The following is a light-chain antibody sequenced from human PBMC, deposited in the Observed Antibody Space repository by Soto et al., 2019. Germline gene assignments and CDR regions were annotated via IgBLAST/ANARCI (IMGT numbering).Light chain of an antibody. CDR1: SSNIGSDF. V-gene: IGLV1-47*01. Sequence: LTQPPSASGTPGQRVTISCSGSSSNIGSDFVYWYQQLPGTAPKLLIYHNYQRPSGVPDRFSGSKSGTSGSLAISDLRSEDEADYYCSAWDDSLSAYVFGAGTKLTVL. CDR2: HNY. J-gene: IGLJ1*01. CDR3: SAWDDSLSAYV.